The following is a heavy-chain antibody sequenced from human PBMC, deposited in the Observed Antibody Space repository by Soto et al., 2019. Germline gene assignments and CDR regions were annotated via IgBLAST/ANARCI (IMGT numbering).Heavy chain of an antibody. CDR3: ARAQTAAGTWYFDY. Sequence: SSETLSLTCAVSGGSISSGGYSWSWIRQPPGKGLEWIGYIYHSGSTYYNPSLKSRVTISVDRSKNQFSLKLSSVTAADTAVYYCARAQTAAGTWYFDYWGQGTLVTVSS. CDR1: GGSISSGGYS. D-gene: IGHD6-13*01. V-gene: IGHV4-30-2*01. CDR2: IYHSGST. J-gene: IGHJ4*02.